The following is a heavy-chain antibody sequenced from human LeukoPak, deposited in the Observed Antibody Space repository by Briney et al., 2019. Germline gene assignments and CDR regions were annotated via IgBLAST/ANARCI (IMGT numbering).Heavy chain of an antibody. V-gene: IGHV3-21*01. CDR3: ASLPGAYYDSPSGDAFDI. D-gene: IGHD3-22*01. CDR2: ISSSSSYI. Sequence: GGSLRLSCAASGFTFSSYSMNWDRQAPGKGLEWVSPISSSSSYIYYADSVKGRFTISRDNAKNSLYLQMNSLRAEDTAVYYCASLPGAYYDSPSGDAFDIWGQGTMVTVSS. CDR1: GFTFSSYS. J-gene: IGHJ3*02.